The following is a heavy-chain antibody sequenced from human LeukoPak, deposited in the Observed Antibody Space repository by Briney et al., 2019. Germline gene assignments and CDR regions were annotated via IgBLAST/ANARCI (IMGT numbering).Heavy chain of an antibody. V-gene: IGHV1-46*01. CDR3: ARDGGSYYSRPFDY. Sequence: ASVKVSCKAYGYTFSSYYMHWVRQAPGQGLEWMGIINPSGGSTSYAQKFQGRVTMTRDTSTSPVYMELSSLRSEDTAVYYCARDGGSYYSRPFDYWGQGTLVTVSS. CDR2: INPSGGST. D-gene: IGHD1-26*01. CDR1: GYTFSSYY. J-gene: IGHJ4*02.